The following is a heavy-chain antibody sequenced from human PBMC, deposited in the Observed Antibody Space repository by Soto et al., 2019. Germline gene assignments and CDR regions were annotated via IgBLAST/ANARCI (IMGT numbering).Heavy chain of an antibody. Sequence: QVQLVQSGAEVKKPGASVKVSCKASGYTFTGYYMHWVRQAPGQGLEWMGWINPNSGGTNYAQKFQGWVTMTRDTSISTAYMELSSLRSDDTAVYYCARADIVVVPAAPYGMDVWGQGTTVTVSS. CDR2: INPNSGGT. D-gene: IGHD2-2*01. V-gene: IGHV1-2*04. J-gene: IGHJ6*02. CDR3: ARADIVVVPAAPYGMDV. CDR1: GYTFTGYY.